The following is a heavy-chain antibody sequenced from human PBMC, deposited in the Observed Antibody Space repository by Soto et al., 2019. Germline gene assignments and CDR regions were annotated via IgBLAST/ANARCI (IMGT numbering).Heavy chain of an antibody. CDR3: SHYAILTGRPK. Sequence: EVQLVESGGNLVQPGGSLRLSCAASGFTFSDHYMDWVRQAPGKGLEWVGRSRNKANSYTTEYAASVKGRFTISRDDSKNSLYLQMNSLKTEDTAVYYCSHYAILTGRPKWGQGTMVTVSS. CDR2: SRNKANSYTT. CDR1: GFTFSDHY. V-gene: IGHV3-72*01. D-gene: IGHD3-9*01. J-gene: IGHJ3*01.